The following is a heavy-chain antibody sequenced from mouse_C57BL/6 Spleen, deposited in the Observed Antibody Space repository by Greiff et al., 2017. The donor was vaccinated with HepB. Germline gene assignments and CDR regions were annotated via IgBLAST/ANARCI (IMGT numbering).Heavy chain of an antibody. D-gene: IGHD2-1*01. CDR1: GFTFSDYG. CDR3: AISYGNYNWYFDV. J-gene: IGHJ1*03. CDR2: ISSGSSTI. V-gene: IGHV5-17*01. Sequence: EVKLQESGGGLVKPGGSLKLSCAASGFTFSDYGMHWVRQAPEKGLEWVAYISSGSSTIYYADTVKGRFTISRDNAKNTLFLQMTSLRSEDTAMYYCAISYGNYNWYFDVWGTGTTVTVSS.